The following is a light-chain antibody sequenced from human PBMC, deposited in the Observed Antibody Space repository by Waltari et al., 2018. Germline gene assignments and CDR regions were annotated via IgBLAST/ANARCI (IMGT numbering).Light chain of an antibody. CDR1: QSLVHSDGNTY. Sequence: DVVMTQSPLSLPVTLGQPASISCRSSQSLVHSDGNTYLTWFQQRPGQSPRRLIYKVSNRDSGVPDRFSGSGSGTDFTLKISRVEAEDVGVYYCMQGTHWPKWTFGQGTKVEIK. V-gene: IGKV2-30*02. J-gene: IGKJ1*01. CDR2: KVS. CDR3: MQGTHWPKWT.